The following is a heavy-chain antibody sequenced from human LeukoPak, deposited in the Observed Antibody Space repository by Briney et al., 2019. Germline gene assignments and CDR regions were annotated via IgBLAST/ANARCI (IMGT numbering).Heavy chain of an antibody. CDR1: GFTFSDYY. J-gene: IGHJ6*04. CDR3: ARRGTAAGTRGVYYYYGMDV. V-gene: IGHV3-69-1*01. D-gene: IGHD6-13*01. CDR2: ISSSSTI. Sequence: GGSLRLSCAASGFTFSDYYMNWVRQAPGKGLEWVSSISSSSTIYYADSVKGRFTISRDNAKNSLYLQMNSLRAEDTAVYYCARRGTAAGTRGVYYYYGMDVWGKGTTVTVSS.